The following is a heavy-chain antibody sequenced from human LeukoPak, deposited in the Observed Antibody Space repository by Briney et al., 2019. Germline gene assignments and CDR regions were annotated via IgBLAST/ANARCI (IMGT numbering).Heavy chain of an antibody. D-gene: IGHD6-19*01. CDR3: ARGSSSGWAYYFGMDT. CDR2: TYYRSNWYN. J-gene: IGHJ6*02. CDR1: GDSVSSNSAA. V-gene: IGHV6-1*01. Sequence: SQTLSPTCAISGDSVSSNSAAWNWIRQSPSRGLEWLGRTYYRSNWYNDYAVSVKSRITINPDTSKNQFYLQLKSVTPEDTAVYYCARGSSSGWAYYFGMDTWGQGTTVTVSS.